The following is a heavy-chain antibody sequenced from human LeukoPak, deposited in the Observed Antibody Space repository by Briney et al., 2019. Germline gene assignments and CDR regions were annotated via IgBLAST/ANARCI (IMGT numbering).Heavy chain of an antibody. CDR2: LDESGRP. J-gene: IGHJ6*03. Sequence: SETLSLTWSVSGGSIRSGDHHWAWVRQPPGKGLEFIGSLDESGRPYYNRPLKSRVSISGDTSGKQFSLNLTSVTAADTAVYFCARDLGGYPFFMDVWGRGTTVIVSS. V-gene: IGHV4-39*07. D-gene: IGHD2-15*01. CDR3: ARDLGGYPFFMDV. CDR1: GGSIRSGDHH.